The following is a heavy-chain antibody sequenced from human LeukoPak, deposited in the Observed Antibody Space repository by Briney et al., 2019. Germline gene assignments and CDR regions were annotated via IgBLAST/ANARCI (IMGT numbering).Heavy chain of an antibody. CDR2: ISGSGGST. CDR3: ASGRLLSGYQLLQSFVY. D-gene: IGHD2-2*01. Sequence: GGSLRLSCAASGFTFSSNAMTWVRQAPGKGLEWVSAISGSGGSTYYADSVKGRFTISRDNSKNTLYLQMNSLRAEDTAVYYCASGRLLSGYQLLQSFVYWGQGTLVTVSS. V-gene: IGHV3-23*01. J-gene: IGHJ4*02. CDR1: GFTFSSNA.